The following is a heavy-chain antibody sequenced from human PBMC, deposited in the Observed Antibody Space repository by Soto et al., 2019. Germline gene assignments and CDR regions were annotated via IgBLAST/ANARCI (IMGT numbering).Heavy chain of an antibody. V-gene: IGHV3-7*01. CDR2: IKQDGSEK. Sequence: GGSLRLSCAASGFTFSTFWMSWVRQAPGKGLEWVASIKQDGSEKHYVDPVKGRFTISRDNARNSLYVQMSSLRAEDTAVYYCARVWNNGRFDYWGQGTLVTVSS. CDR1: GFTFSTFW. CDR3: ARVWNNGRFDY. D-gene: IGHD3-3*01. J-gene: IGHJ4*02.